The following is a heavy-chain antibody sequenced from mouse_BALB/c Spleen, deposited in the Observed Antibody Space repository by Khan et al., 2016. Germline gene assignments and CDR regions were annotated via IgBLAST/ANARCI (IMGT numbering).Heavy chain of an antibody. CDR1: GYTFTDYW. Sequence: QVQLQQSGAELAKPGASVKMSCKASGYTFTDYWMHWVKQRPGQGLEWIGYINPNTGYTEYNQKFKDKATLTADKSSSTAYMQLSSLTSEDSAVCYCARWSYYYGSSSGWFAYWCQGTLVTVSA. CDR2: INPNTGYT. CDR3: ARWSYYYGSSSGWFAY. D-gene: IGHD1-1*01. J-gene: IGHJ3*01. V-gene: IGHV1-7*01.